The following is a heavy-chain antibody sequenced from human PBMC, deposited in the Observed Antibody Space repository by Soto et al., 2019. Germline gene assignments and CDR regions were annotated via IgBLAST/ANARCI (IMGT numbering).Heavy chain of an antibody. J-gene: IGHJ4*02. CDR1: GGSVRSGSYY. CDR2: IYQSGTT. V-gene: IGHV4-61*01. Sequence: LSLTCSVSGGSVRSGSYYWTWIRQPPGKGLEWIGYIYQSGTTNYNASLKSRVTISIDTSKNQFFLKLNSVTAADTAVYYCARDSSGRHDYWGQGTLVTVSS. D-gene: IGHD3-22*01. CDR3: ARDSSGRHDY.